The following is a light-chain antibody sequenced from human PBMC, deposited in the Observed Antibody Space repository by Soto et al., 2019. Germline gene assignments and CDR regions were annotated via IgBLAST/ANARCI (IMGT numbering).Light chain of an antibody. CDR3: CSDARSSTWV. J-gene: IGLJ3*02. V-gene: IGLV2-23*02. CDR1: SSDVGSHDL. Sequence: QSALTQPASVTGSPGQSITISCAGTSSDVGSHDLVSWYKQHPGKAPELIIYVVTKRPSGIPDRFTGSKSGNTASLTISGLQAEDEADYYCCSDARSSTWVFGGGTKLTVL. CDR2: VVT.